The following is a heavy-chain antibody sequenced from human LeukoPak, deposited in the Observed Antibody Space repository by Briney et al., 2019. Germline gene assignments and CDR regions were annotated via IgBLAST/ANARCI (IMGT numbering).Heavy chain of an antibody. D-gene: IGHD3-22*01. CDR1: GGSISSYY. Sequence: SETLSLTCTVSGGSISSYYWSWIRQPPGKGLEWIGYISYSGGTKYNPSLKSQVTISVDTSKNQLPLKMSSVTAADTAVYYCAREPGFDSSGYFYWFGPWGQGTLVTVSS. J-gene: IGHJ5*02. V-gene: IGHV4-59*01. CDR3: AREPGFDSSGYFYWFGP. CDR2: ISYSGGT.